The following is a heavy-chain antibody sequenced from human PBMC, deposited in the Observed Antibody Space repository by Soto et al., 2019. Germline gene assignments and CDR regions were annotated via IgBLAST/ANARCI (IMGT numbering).Heavy chain of an antibody. D-gene: IGHD3-10*01. J-gene: IGHJ5*02. Sequence: QVQLVQSGAEVQKPGASVKVSCKASGYTFTSYGINWVRQATGQGLEWKGWMNPNSGNAGYAQKFQGRVTMTRNTSISTAYMERSRLRAEETAVYYGARGSRGVRFDPWGQGTLVTVSS. CDR1: GYTFTSYG. V-gene: IGHV1-8*01. CDR3: ARGSRGVRFDP. CDR2: MNPNSGNA.